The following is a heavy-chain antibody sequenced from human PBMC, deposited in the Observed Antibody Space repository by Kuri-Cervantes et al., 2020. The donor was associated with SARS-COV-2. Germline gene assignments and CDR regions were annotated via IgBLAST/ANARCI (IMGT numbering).Heavy chain of an antibody. V-gene: IGHV4-39*01. D-gene: IGHD6-13*01. CDR1: GGSISSTSSY. CDR2: IYYGGST. J-gene: IGHJ6*04. CDR3: ARHAPGYSSSSYLGYYAMDV. Sequence: SETLSLTCTVSGGSISSTSSYWGWIRQPPGKGLECIGTIYYGGSTYYNPSLKSRITISVDTSKNQFSLRLSSVTAADTAVYYCARHAPGYSSSSYLGYYAMDVWGKGTTVTVSS.